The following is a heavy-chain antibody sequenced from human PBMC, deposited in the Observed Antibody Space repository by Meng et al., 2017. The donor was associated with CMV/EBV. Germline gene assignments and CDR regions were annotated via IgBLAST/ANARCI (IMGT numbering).Heavy chain of an antibody. CDR1: GYTFTGDY. CDR2: INPNSGGT. D-gene: IGHD3-10*01. CDR3: ARDRGYYGSGSYQFDP. J-gene: IGHJ5*02. V-gene: IGHV1-2*02. Sequence: GYTFTGDYMHWVRQAPGQGLEWMGWINPNSGGTNYAQKFQGRVTMTRDTSISTAYMELSRLRSDDTAVYYCARDRGYYGSGSYQFDPWGQGTLVTVSS.